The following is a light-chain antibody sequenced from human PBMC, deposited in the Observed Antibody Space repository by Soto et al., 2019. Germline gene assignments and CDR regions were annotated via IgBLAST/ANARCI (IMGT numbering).Light chain of an antibody. Sequence: QSVLTQPPSASGSPGQSVTISCTGTSSDVGGYNYVSWYQQHPGKAPKLMIYEVTKRPSGVPDRFSGSKSGNTASLTVSGLQAEDEADYYCSSYAGSYIVVLGGGTNLTVL. V-gene: IGLV2-8*01. CDR3: SSYAGSYIVV. J-gene: IGLJ2*01. CDR1: SSDVGGYNY. CDR2: EVT.